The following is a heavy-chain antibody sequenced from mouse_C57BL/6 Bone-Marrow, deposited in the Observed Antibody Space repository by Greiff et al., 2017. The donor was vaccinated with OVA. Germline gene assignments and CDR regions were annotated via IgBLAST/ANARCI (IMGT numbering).Heavy chain of an antibody. CDR3: ARGLNYYGSSYPGFAY. CDR1: GYTFTDYY. V-gene: IGHV1-84*01. Sequence: VQLQQSGPELVKPGASVKISCKASGYTFTDYYINWVKQRPGQGLEWIGWIYPGSGNTKYNEKFKGKATLTVDTSSSTAYMQLSSLTSEDSAVYFCARGLNYYGSSYPGFAYWGQGTLVTVSA. D-gene: IGHD1-1*01. J-gene: IGHJ3*01. CDR2: IYPGSGNT.